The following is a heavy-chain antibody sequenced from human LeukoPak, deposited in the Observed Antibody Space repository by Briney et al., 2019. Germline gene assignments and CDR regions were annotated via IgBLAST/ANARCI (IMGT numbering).Heavy chain of an antibody. CDR3: ARGNNWNQDYYYYGMDV. Sequence: SETLSLTCAVSGGSISSGGYSWSWIRQPPGKGPEWIGYIYHSGSTYYNPSLKSRVTISVDRSKNQFSLKLSSVTAADTAVYYCARGNNWNQDYYYYGMDVWGQGTTVTVSS. J-gene: IGHJ6*02. D-gene: IGHD1-1*01. CDR1: GGSISSGGYS. V-gene: IGHV4-30-2*01. CDR2: IYHSGST.